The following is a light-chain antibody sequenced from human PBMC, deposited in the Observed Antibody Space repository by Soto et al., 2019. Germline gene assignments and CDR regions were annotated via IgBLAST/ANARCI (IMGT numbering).Light chain of an antibody. CDR3: SSYTSSGHLV. CDR1: SSDVGGYNY. CDR2: DVS. V-gene: IGLV2-14*01. J-gene: IGLJ2*01. Sequence: QSALTQPASVSGSPGQSITISCTGTSSDVGGYNYVSWYQQHPGKAPKLMIYDVSNRPSGVSNRFSGSKSGNTASLTISGLQAEDEADYYCSSYTSSGHLVFGGGTKLTVL.